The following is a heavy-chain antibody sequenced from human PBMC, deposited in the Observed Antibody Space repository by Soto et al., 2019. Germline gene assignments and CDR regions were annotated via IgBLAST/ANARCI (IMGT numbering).Heavy chain of an antibody. Sequence: QVQLVESGGGVVQPGRSLRLSCAASGFTFTTYGMNWVRQAPGKGLEWVAVISYDGSNKLYADSVRGRFAISRDNSKNTLYLQMDSLRPEDTAVYYCAKDRGYCSSPICLKIPDFDYWGQGAPVTVSS. J-gene: IGHJ4*02. CDR2: ISYDGSNK. D-gene: IGHD2-2*01. CDR3: AKDRGYCSSPICLKIPDFDY. V-gene: IGHV3-30*18. CDR1: GFTFTTYG.